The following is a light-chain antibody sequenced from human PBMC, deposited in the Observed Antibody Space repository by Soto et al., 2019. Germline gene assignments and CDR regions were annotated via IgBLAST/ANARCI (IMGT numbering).Light chain of an antibody. CDR1: QSVSSN. CDR2: GAS. J-gene: IGKJ1*01. Sequence: EIVMTQSPATLSVSPGERATLSCRASQSVSSNLAWYQQKPGQAPRLLIYGASSRATGIPGRFSGSGSGTEFTLTISRLEPEDFAVYYCQQYGSSSWTFGQGTKVDIK. V-gene: IGKV3-20*01. CDR3: QQYGSSSWT.